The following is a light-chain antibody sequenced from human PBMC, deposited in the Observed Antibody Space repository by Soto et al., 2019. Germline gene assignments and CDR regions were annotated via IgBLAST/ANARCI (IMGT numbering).Light chain of an antibody. CDR1: SSDVGGYNY. Sequence: QSALTQPASVSGAPGQSIAISCTGTSSDVGGYNYVSWYQHHPGKAPKLMVYDVSNRPSGVSNRFSGSKSGNTASLTISGLQAEDEADYYRSSYTSSSTYVFGTGTKVTVL. CDR3: SSYTSSSTYV. V-gene: IGLV2-14*03. CDR2: DVS. J-gene: IGLJ1*01.